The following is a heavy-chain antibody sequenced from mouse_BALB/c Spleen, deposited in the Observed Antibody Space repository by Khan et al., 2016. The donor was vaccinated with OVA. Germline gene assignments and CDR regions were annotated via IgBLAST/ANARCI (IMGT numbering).Heavy chain of an antibody. CDR1: GYSITSGYG. V-gene: IGHV3-2*02. Sequence: EVQLQESGPGLVKPSQSLSLTCTVTGYSITSGYGWNWIRQFPGNKLEWMGYISYSGSTNYNPSIKSRIPLTRDTSKHPFFLQLNSVTTEDTATYYCARTARIKYWGQGTTLTVSS. J-gene: IGHJ2*01. D-gene: IGHD1-2*01. CDR2: ISYSGST. CDR3: ARTARIKY.